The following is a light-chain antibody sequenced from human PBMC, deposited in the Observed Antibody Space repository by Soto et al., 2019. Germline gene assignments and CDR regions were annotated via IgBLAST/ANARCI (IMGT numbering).Light chain of an antibody. CDR1: QSVGSY. Sequence: EIVLTQSPATLSLSPGERATLSCRASQSVGSYLAWYQQKPGKAPRLLIYDSSNRATGIPSRFSGSGSGTDFTLTISRLEPEDFAFYFCQQRSNWPIIFGQGTILESK. CDR2: DSS. J-gene: IGKJ5*01. V-gene: IGKV3-11*01. CDR3: QQRSNWPII.